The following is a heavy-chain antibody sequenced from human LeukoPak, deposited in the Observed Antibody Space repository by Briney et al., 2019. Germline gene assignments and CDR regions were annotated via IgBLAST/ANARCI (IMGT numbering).Heavy chain of an antibody. D-gene: IGHD3-10*01. Sequence: GGSLRLSCAASGFTFSSYAMHWVRQASGKGLEWVAVISYDGSNKYYADSVKGRFTISRDNSKNTLYLQMNSLRAEDTAVYYCARHPSYYYGSGSGYDYWGQGTLVTVSS. CDR2: ISYDGSNK. J-gene: IGHJ4*02. CDR3: ARHPSYYYGSGSGYDY. CDR1: GFTFSSYA. V-gene: IGHV3-30*04.